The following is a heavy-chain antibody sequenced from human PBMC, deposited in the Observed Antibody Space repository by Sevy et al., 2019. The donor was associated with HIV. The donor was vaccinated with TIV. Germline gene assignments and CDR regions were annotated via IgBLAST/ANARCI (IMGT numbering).Heavy chain of an antibody. J-gene: IGHJ5*02. V-gene: IGHV3-23*01. CDR2: ISDSGGTT. CDR1: GFTFSSYG. D-gene: IGHD3-3*01. CDR3: AKGDWSGAGSYKWVDP. Sequence: GGSLRLPCEASGFTFSSYGMTWVRQAPEKGLEWVSSISDSGGTTYYADSVKGRFTISRDNSKNTLYLQVNSLRAEDTATYYCAKGDWSGAGSYKWVDPWGQGTLVTVSS.